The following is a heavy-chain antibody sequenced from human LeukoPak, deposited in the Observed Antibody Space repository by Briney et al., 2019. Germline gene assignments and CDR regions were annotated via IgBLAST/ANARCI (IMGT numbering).Heavy chain of an antibody. V-gene: IGHV4-39*07. CDR1: GGSISSSSYY. Sequence: SETLSLTCTVSGGSISSSSYYWGWIRQPPGKGLEWIGSIYYSGSTYYNPSLKSRVTISVDTSKKQFSLKLSSVTAADTAVYYCARSGYYQYYDYWGQGTLVTVSS. CDR3: ARSGYYQYYDY. D-gene: IGHD3-22*01. J-gene: IGHJ4*02. CDR2: IYYSGST.